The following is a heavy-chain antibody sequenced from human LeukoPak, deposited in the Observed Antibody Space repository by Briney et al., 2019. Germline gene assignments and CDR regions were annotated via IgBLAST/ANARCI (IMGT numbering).Heavy chain of an antibody. Sequence: PSETLSLTCTVSGGSVSSGSYYWSWLRQPPGKGLEWIGYIYYSGSTNYNPSLKSRVTISVDTSKNPFSLKLSSVTAADTSVYSCARVSRGTAVAVWDYWGQGTLVTVTS. CDR3: ARVSRGTAVAVWDY. CDR2: IYYSGST. V-gene: IGHV4-61*01. D-gene: IGHD6-19*01. J-gene: IGHJ4*02. CDR1: GGSVSSGSYY.